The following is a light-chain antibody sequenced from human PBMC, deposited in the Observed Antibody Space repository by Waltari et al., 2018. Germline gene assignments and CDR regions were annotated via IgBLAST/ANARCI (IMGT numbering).Light chain of an antibody. J-gene: IGKJ3*01. Sequence: EIVMTQSPATLSVSPGERATLSCRASQSVSSNLAWYQQKPGQAPRLLIYGASTRATGIPARFSGSGSGTEFTLTISSLQSEDFAVYYCQQYNNSPLFGPGTKVDIK. CDR2: GAS. V-gene: IGKV3-15*01. CDR1: QSVSSN. CDR3: QQYNNSPL.